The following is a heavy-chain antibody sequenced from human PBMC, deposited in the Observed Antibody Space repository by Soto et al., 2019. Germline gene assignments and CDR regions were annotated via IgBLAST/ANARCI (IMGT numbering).Heavy chain of an antibody. V-gene: IGHV1-69*13. D-gene: IGHD2-2*01. CDR1: GGTFSSYA. Sequence: SVKVSCKASGGTFSSYAISWVRQAPGQGLEWMGGIIPIFGTANYAQKFQGRVTITADESTSTAYMELSSRRSEDTAVYYCARAQGQRYQPHPPPQYWGPGTLVTVSS. J-gene: IGHJ4*02. CDR2: IIPIFGTA. CDR3: ARAQGQRYQPHPPPQY.